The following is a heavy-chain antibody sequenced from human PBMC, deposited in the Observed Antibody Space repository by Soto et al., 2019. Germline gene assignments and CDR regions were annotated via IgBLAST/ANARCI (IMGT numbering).Heavy chain of an antibody. CDR3: ARVGYDFWSGYYGYYYYYYMDV. CDR2: INSDGSST. Sequence: CGVAEVTRCGCLVHRFRKTQGKGLVWVSRINSDGSSTSYADSVKGRFTISRDNAKNTLYLQMNSLRAEDTAVYYCARVGYDFWSGYYGYYYYYYMDVWGKGTTVTVSS. V-gene: IGHV3-74*01. J-gene: IGHJ6*03. D-gene: IGHD3-3*01. CDR1: EVTRCGCL.